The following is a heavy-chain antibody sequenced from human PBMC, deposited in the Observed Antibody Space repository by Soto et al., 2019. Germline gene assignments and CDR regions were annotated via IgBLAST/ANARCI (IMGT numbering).Heavy chain of an antibody. V-gene: IGHV4-61*01. D-gene: IGHD6-19*01. J-gene: IGHJ6*02. CDR1: GGSVSSGSYY. CDR2: IYYSGST. CDR3: ARGIEGWYQGRYYYGMDV. Sequence: QVQLQESGPGLVKPSETLSLTCTVSGGSVSSGSYYWSWIRQPPGKGLEWIGYIYYSGSTNYNPSLKSRVTIPVDTSKNQFSLQLSSVPAADTAVYYCARGIEGWYQGRYYYGMDVWGQGPTVTVSS.